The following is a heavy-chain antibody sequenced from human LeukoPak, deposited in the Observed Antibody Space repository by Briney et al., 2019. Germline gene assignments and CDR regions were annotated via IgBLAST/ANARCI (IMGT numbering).Heavy chain of an antibody. D-gene: IGHD3-10*01. CDR3: ARQRITMVRGVIPGLIWFDP. J-gene: IGHJ5*02. CDR2: INPNSGGT. Sequence: EASVKVSCKASGYTFTGYYMHWVRQAPGQGLEWMGWINPNSGGTNYAQKFQGRVTMTRDTSISTAYMELSRLRSDDTAVYYCARQRITMVRGVIPGLIWFDPWGQGTLVTVSS. CDR1: GYTFTGYY. V-gene: IGHV1-2*02.